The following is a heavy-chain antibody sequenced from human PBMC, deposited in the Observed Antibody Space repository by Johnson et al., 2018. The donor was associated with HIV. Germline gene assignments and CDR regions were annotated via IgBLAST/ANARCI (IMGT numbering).Heavy chain of an antibody. D-gene: IGHD6-6*01. V-gene: IGHV3-30*18. J-gene: IGHJ3*02. CDR1: GFTFSSYA. CDR2: VSHDGSNE. CDR3: VKERQLVRSFDI. Sequence: QMLLVESGGGGVQPGRTLRLSCAASGFTFSSYAMHWVRRAPGKGLEWRADVSHDGSNEYYADSVKGRCTVSRDNTKNTLYLQMNSLRPEDTAVYYCVKERQLVRSFDIWGQGTMVAVSS.